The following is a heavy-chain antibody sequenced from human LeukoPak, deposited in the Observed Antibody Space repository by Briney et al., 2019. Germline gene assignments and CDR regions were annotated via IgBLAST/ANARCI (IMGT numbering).Heavy chain of an antibody. Sequence: SETLSLTCTVSGGSISSSSYYWGWIRQPPGKGLEWIGYIYYSGSTNYNPSLKSRVTLSVDTSKNQFSLRLSSVTAADTAVYYCARRTFGGVIAYWGQGTLVTVSS. CDR1: GGSISSSSYY. CDR3: ARRTFGGVIAY. V-gene: IGHV4-61*05. D-gene: IGHD3-16*02. J-gene: IGHJ4*02. CDR2: IYYSGST.